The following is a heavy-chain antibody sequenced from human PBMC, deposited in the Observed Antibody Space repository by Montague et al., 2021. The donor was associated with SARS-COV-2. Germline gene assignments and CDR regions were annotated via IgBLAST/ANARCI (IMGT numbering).Heavy chain of an antibody. J-gene: IGHJ4*02. Sequence: SLRLSCAASGFTFSSYEMNWVRQAPGKGLEWVSYISSSCSTIYHADSVKGRFTISRDNAKNPLYLQMNSLRAEDTAIYYCARQPQELDENYFDYWGQGTLVTVSS. CDR3: ARQPQELDENYFDY. CDR2: ISSSCSTI. V-gene: IGHV3-48*03. CDR1: GFTFSSYE. D-gene: IGHD1-1*01.